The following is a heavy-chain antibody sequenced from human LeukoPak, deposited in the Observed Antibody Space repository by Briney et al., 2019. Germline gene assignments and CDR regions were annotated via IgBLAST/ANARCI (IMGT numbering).Heavy chain of an antibody. CDR3: AREEVAGTRNYYGMDV. CDR2: ISSSGSTI. D-gene: IGHD6-19*01. V-gene: IGHV3-11*04. J-gene: IGHJ6*02. Sequence: GGSLRLSCAASGFTFSDYYMSWIRQAPGKGLEWVSYISSSGSTIYYADSVKGRFTISRDNAKNSLYLQMNSLRAEDTAVYYCAREEVAGTRNYYGMDVWGQGTTVTVSS. CDR1: GFTFSDYY.